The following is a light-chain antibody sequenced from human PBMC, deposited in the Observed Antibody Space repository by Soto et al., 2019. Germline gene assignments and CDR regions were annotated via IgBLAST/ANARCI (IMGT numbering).Light chain of an antibody. V-gene: IGKV3-11*01. CDR1: QNISRS. J-gene: IGKJ4*01. CDR2: DAS. Sequence: EIVMTQSPVTLSVSPGERATLSCRDSQNISRSLAWYQQKPGQAPRLLIYDASNRATGIPARFCGSGSGTDFTLTISSLEPEDFAVYYCQQHANWPLTFGGGTKVDIK. CDR3: QQHANWPLT.